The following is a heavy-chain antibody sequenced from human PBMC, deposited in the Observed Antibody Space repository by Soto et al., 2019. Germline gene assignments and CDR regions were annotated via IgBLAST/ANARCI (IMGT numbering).Heavy chain of an antibody. V-gene: IGHV3-33*01. J-gene: IGHJ6*02. CDR2: IWYDGSHQ. Sequence: QVQLVESGGGVVQPGKSLRLSCAASGFTFNDYGMHWVRQAPGKGLEWVAVIWYDGSHQYYADSVKGRFTISRDKSKNTLYLQMDSLRAEDTAVYYCARERDYYGSGSFVYYGMDVWGQWTTVTVSS. CDR3: ARERDYYGSGSFVYYGMDV. D-gene: IGHD3-10*01. CDR1: GFTFNDYG.